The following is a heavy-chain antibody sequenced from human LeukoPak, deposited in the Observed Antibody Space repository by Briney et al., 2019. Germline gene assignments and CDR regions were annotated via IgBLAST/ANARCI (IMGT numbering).Heavy chain of an antibody. D-gene: IGHD3-22*01. CDR3: ARDSSYYYDSSGYAHDY. CDR1: GFTFSSYS. V-gene: IGHV3-21*01. CDR2: ISSSSSYI. Sequence: PGGSLRLSCAASGFTFSSYSMNWVRQAPGKGPEWVSSISSSSSYIYYADSVKGRFTISRDNAKNSLYLQMNSLRAEDTAVYYCARDSSYYYDSSGYAHDYWGQGTLVTVSS. J-gene: IGHJ4*02.